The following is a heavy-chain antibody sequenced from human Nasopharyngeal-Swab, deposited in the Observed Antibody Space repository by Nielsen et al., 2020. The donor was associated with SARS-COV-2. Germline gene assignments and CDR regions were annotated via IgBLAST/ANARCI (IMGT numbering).Heavy chain of an antibody. Sequence: SVKVSCKASGGTFSSYAISWVRQAPGQGLEGMGAIIPIFGTGNYAQKFQGRVTITADKSTSTAYMELSSLRSEDTAVYYCARDRIEITIFGVVYYGMDVWGQGTTVTVSS. D-gene: IGHD3-3*01. CDR1: GGTFSSYA. J-gene: IGHJ6*02. V-gene: IGHV1-69*06. CDR2: IIPIFGTG. CDR3: ARDRIEITIFGVVYYGMDV.